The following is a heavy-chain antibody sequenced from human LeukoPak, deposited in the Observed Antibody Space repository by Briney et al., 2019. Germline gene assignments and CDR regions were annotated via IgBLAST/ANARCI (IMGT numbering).Heavy chain of an antibody. J-gene: IGHJ5*02. V-gene: IGHV3-23*01. D-gene: IGHD3-22*01. Sequence: RPGGSLRLSCAASGFIFNNYGLIWVRQAPGKGLEWVSAISNDGGGTQYADFVEGRFTISRDNSKNTLFLQMSSLRAEDTALYYCAKGSSGYFADLWGQGTLVTVYS. CDR3: AKGSSGYFADL. CDR1: GFIFNNYG. CDR2: ISNDGGGT.